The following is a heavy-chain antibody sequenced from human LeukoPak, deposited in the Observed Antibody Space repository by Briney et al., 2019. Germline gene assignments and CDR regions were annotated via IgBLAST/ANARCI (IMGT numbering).Heavy chain of an antibody. J-gene: IGHJ4*02. CDR2: ISYDGSNK. CDR1: GFTFSSYA. CDR3: ARDWSDSSFDY. Sequence: GGSLRLSCAASGFTFSSYAMHWVRQAPGKGLEWVAVISYDGSNKYYADSVKGRFTISRDNSKNTLYLQTNSLRAEDTAVYYCARDWSDSSFDYWGQGTLVTVSS. V-gene: IGHV3-30*04. D-gene: IGHD2-21*01.